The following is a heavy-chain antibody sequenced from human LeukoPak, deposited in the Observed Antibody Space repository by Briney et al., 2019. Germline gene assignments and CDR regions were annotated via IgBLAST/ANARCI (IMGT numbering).Heavy chain of an antibody. D-gene: IGHD2-2*02. CDR3: ARRGLTNEDTYCNSTGCYIASGDWFDP. J-gene: IGHJ5*02. V-gene: IGHV1-18*01. CDR1: GYTFNSYG. CDR2: INPYNGNT. Sequence: ASVKVSCKTSGYTFNSYGISWVRQAPGQGLAWMGWINPYNGNTNYAQNLQGRVTMTTDTSTSTAYMELRSLRSDDTAVYYCARRGLTNEDTYCNSTGCYIASGDWFDPWGQGTLVTISS.